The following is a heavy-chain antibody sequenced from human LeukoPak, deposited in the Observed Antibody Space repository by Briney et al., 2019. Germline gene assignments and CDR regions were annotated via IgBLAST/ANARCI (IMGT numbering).Heavy chain of an antibody. CDR2: INAGNGNT. D-gene: IGHD6-19*01. CDR3: ARGAGRVTGIAVAGAGSRVDY. J-gene: IGHJ4*02. V-gene: IGHV1-3*03. CDR1: GYTFTSYA. Sequence: ASVKVSCKASGYTFTSYAMHWVRQAPGQRLEWMGWINAGNGNTKYSQEFQGRVTITRDTSASTAYMELSSLRSEDMAVYYCARGAGRVTGIAVAGAGSRVDYWGQGTLVTVSS.